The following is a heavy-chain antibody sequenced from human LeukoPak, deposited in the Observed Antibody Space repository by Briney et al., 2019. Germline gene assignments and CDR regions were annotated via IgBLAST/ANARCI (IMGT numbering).Heavy chain of an antibody. CDR2: IYPGDSDT. V-gene: IGHV5-51*01. CDR3: ASLSYHHSWSGYDY. Sequence: GESLKISCKGSEYSFSNYWIGWVRQMPGKGLEWMGIIYPGDSDTRYSPSFQGQVTISADKSISTAYLQWSSLKASDTAMYYCASLSYHHSWSGYDYWGQGTLVTVSS. CDR1: EYSFSNYW. D-gene: IGHD3-3*01. J-gene: IGHJ4*02.